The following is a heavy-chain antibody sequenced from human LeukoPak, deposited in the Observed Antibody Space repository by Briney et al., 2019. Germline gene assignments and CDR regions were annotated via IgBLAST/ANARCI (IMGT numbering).Heavy chain of an antibody. CDR3: VKDRLPGGIALAGSDDGLDV. V-gene: IGHV3-43*02. CDR1: LFNFDDCA. Sequence: PGGSLRLSCVASLFNFDDCAMHWVRRPAGKDLEGVCLISRDGGDTYYPDYVKGQFTISRDNSKNSLYLQMHSLRTEDTALYYCVKDRLPGGIALAGSDDGLDVWGQGTTVTVSS. CDR2: ISRDGGDT. D-gene: IGHD6-19*01. J-gene: IGHJ6*02.